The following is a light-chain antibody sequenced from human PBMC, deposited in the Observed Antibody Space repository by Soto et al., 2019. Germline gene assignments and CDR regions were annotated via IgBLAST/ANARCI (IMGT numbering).Light chain of an antibody. Sequence: SYELTQPLSVSVALGQTARITCGGNIIGSKNVHWYQQKPGQAPVMVIYRDNNRPSGIPERFSGSNSGNTATLTISRAQAGDEADYYCQVWDSTTPYVFGTGTKLTVL. CDR3: QVWDSTTPYV. CDR1: IIGSKN. J-gene: IGLJ1*01. CDR2: RDN. V-gene: IGLV3-9*01.